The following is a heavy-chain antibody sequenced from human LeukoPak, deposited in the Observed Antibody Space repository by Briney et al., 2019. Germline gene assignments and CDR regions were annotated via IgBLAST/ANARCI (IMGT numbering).Heavy chain of an antibody. D-gene: IGHD3-10*02. V-gene: IGHV4-59*12. CDR1: GGSLSIYF. J-gene: IGHJ6*02. Sequence: KPSETLFPTWTVAGGSLSIYFWRWRRQPPRKGVGMGWDKHYSGGTYYNPSLKSRVTISVDTSKNQFSLKLSSVTAADTAVYYCARDHIKVVRGLFSRYYGMDVWGQGTTVTVSS. CDR2: KHYSGGT. CDR3: ARDHIKVVRGLFSRYYGMDV.